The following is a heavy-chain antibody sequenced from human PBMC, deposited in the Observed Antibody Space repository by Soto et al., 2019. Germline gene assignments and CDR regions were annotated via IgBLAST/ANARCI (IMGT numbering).Heavy chain of an antibody. Sequence: QVQLVESGGGVVQPGGSLRLSCTTSGFTFNTYAMHWVRQAPGKGLEWVAIIWYDGSNKYYADSVKGRFTISRDNSKNTLYPQMNSLGAEDTALYYCARADCTGAYCYSWPFNYGVDVWGQGTTVTVSS. CDR2: IWYDGSNK. CDR3: ARADCTGAYCYSWPFNYGVDV. V-gene: IGHV3-33*08. CDR1: GFTFNTYA. J-gene: IGHJ6*02. D-gene: IGHD2-15*01.